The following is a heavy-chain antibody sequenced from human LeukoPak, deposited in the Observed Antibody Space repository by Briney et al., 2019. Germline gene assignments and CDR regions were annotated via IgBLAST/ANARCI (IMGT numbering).Heavy chain of an antibody. Sequence: ASVKVSCKASGYTFSDYYMHWVRQAPGQGLEWMGWINPNGDGTNFAQEFQGRVTMTRDISTVYMELRRLRSDDTAVYFCARRGGSSGYPDYWGQGTLVTVSS. CDR3: ARRGGSSGYPDY. CDR2: INPNGDGT. CDR1: GYTFSDYY. D-gene: IGHD6-19*01. J-gene: IGHJ4*02. V-gene: IGHV1-2*02.